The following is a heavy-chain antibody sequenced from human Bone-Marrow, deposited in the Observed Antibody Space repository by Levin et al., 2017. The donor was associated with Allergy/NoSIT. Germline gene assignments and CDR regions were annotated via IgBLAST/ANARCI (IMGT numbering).Heavy chain of an antibody. CDR3: ARRRDSGWYDY. V-gene: IGHV5-51*01. D-gene: IGHD6-19*01. J-gene: IGHJ4*02. CDR2: IYPGDSDT. Sequence: GGSLRLSCKGSGYSFTNYWIGWVRQMPGKGLEWLGIIYPGDSDTRYNPSFQGRVTMSADKSISTAYLQWSSLTASDTAMYYCARRRDSGWYDYWAQGILVTVSS. CDR1: GYSFTNYW.